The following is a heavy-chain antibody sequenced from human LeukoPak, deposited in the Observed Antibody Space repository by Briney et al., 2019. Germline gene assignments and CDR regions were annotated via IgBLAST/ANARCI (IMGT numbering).Heavy chain of an antibody. V-gene: IGHV3-49*04. CDR3: TRDNAAAGSYWYFDL. CDR2: IRSKAYGGTT. Sequence: GGSLRLSCTASGFTIGDFAMSWVRQAPGKGLEWVSFIRSKAYGGTTEYAASVKGRFTISRDDSKSVAYLQMNSLKTEDTAVYYCTRDNAAAGSYWYFDLWGRGTLVTVSS. CDR1: GFTIGDFA. D-gene: IGHD6-13*01. J-gene: IGHJ2*01.